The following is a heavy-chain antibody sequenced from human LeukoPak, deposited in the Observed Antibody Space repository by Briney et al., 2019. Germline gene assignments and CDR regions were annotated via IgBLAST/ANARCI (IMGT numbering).Heavy chain of an antibody. D-gene: IGHD5-24*01. CDR2: IYPDDSHT. Sequence: GESLEISCKGSGYTFTNNWIGWVRQMPGKGLEWMGIIYPDDSHTTYSPSFEGQVTISVDKSISTAYLQWSSLKASDTAIYYCARHGAPINFSHWFDPWGQGTLVTVSS. J-gene: IGHJ5*02. CDR3: ARHGAPINFSHWFDP. CDR1: GYTFTNNW. V-gene: IGHV5-51*01.